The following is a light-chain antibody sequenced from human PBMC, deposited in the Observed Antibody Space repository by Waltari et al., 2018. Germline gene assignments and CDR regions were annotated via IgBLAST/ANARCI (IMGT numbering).Light chain of an antibody. CDR1: NIKRKS. V-gene: IGLV3-21*01. CDR3: QVWDANTDPGV. J-gene: IGLJ1*01. Sequence: SYVLTPPPSVSLAPAEPALITCWANNIKRKSSPCYRQRPGQPPVLGISYDSDRPSGIPERFPGSNSGNTATLTISRVEAGDEADYYCQVWDANTDPGVFGTGTEVTVL. CDR2: YDS.